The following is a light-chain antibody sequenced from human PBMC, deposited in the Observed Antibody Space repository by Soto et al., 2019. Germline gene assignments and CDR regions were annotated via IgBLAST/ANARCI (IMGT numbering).Light chain of an antibody. V-gene: IGKV1-33*01. CDR2: AAS. CDR3: QQFDDVPLS. CDR1: QSIDNY. Sequence: DIQMTQSPSSLSASVGDRVTITCRTSQSIDNYLNWYQQKPGKAPKLLMYAASTLQSGVPSRFSGSGSGTEFTFTISSLQPEDIATYFCQQFDDVPLSFGPGTTVEIK. J-gene: IGKJ3*01.